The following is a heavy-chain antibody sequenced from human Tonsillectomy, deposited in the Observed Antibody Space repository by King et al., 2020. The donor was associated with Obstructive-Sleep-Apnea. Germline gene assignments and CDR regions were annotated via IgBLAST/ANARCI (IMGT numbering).Heavy chain of an antibody. D-gene: IGHD3-10*01. V-gene: IGHV3-21*01. Sequence: DVQLVESGGGLVKPGGSLRLSCAASGFTFSSYSMNWVRQAPGKGLEWVSSISSSRSHIYYADSVRGRFTISRDNAKNSLYLQMNSLRAEDTAMYYCARDGDYGSGSFYYYFDYWGQGTLVTVSS. CDR1: GFTFSSYS. CDR3: ARDGDYGSGSFYYYFDY. CDR2: ISSSRSHI. J-gene: IGHJ4*02.